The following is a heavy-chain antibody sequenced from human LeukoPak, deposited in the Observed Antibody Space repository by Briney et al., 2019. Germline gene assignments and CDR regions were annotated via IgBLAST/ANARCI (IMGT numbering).Heavy chain of an antibody. V-gene: IGHV1-69*01. J-gene: IGHJ4*02. CDR3: AREEGVGEPFDY. CDR2: IIPIFGTA. CDR1: GGTFSSYA. Sequence: ASVKVSRKASGGTFSSYAISWVRQAPGQGLEWMGGIIPIFGTANYAQKFQGRVTITADESTSTAYMELSSLRSEDTAVYYCAREEGVGEPFDYWGQGTLVTVSS. D-gene: IGHD1-26*01.